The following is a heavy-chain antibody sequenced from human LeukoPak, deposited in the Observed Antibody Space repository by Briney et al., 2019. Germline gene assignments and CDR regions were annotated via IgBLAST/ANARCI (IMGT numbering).Heavy chain of an antibody. V-gene: IGHV4-39*07. Sequence: PSETLSLTCTVSGGSISSSSYYWGWIRQPPGKGLEWIGSIYYSGSTYYNPSLKRRVTISVDTSKNQFSLTLSSVTAADTAVYYCARARPELSFEYYYYYMDVWGKGTTVTISS. CDR1: GGSISSSSYY. D-gene: IGHD3-16*02. J-gene: IGHJ6*03. CDR3: ARARPELSFEYYYYYMDV. CDR2: IYYSGST.